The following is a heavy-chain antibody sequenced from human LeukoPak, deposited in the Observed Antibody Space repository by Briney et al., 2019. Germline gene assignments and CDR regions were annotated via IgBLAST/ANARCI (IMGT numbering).Heavy chain of an antibody. J-gene: IGHJ3*02. Sequence: QPGGSLRLSCAASGFTFDDYAMHWVRQAPGKGLEWVSGISWNSGSIGYADSVKGRFTISRDNAKNSLYLQMNSLRAEDTALYYCAKGGRKSSGWPGGAFDIWGQGTMVTVSS. CDR3: AKGGRKSSGWPGGAFDI. D-gene: IGHD6-19*01. V-gene: IGHV3-9*01. CDR2: ISWNSGSI. CDR1: GFTFDDYA.